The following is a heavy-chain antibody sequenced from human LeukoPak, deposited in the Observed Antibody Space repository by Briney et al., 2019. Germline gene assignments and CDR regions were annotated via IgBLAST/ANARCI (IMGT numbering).Heavy chain of an antibody. Sequence: SETLSLTCAVYGGSFSGYYWSWIRQPPGKGLEWIGEINHSGSTNYNPSLKSRVTISVDTSKNQFSLKLSSVTAADTAVYYCARGGRITTVRGVIINRSVDYWGQGTLVTVSS. J-gene: IGHJ4*02. CDR3: ARGGRITTVRGVIINRSVDY. CDR2: INHSGST. CDR1: GGSFSGYY. V-gene: IGHV4-34*01. D-gene: IGHD3-10*01.